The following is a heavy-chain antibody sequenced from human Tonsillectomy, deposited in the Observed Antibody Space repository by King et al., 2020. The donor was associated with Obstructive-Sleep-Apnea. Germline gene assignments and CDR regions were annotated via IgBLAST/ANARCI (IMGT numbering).Heavy chain of an antibody. J-gene: IGHJ4*02. V-gene: IGHV4-59*01. CDR2: IYYSGST. CDR1: GGSISSYY. D-gene: IGHD2-21*02. CDR3: ARAHGAYWGGDCYHVDY. Sequence: VQLQESGPGLVKPSETLSLTCTVSGGSISSYYWSWIRQPPGKGLEWIGYIYYSGSTNYNPSLKSRVTISVDTSKNQFSLKLSSVTAADTAVYYCARAHGAYWGGDCYHVDYWGQGTLVSVSS.